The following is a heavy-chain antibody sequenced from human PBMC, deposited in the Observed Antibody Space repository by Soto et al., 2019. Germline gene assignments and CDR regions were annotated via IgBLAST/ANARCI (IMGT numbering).Heavy chain of an antibody. Sequence: GGSLRLSCAASGFTFSSYWMSWVRQAPGKGLEWVANIKQDGSEKYYVDSVKGRFTISRDNAKNSLYLQMNSLRAEDTAVYYCAREAWFGELLPYYFDYWSQGTLVTVSS. CDR3: AREAWFGELLPYYFDY. CDR1: GFTFSSYW. J-gene: IGHJ4*02. D-gene: IGHD3-10*01. CDR2: IKQDGSEK. V-gene: IGHV3-7*01.